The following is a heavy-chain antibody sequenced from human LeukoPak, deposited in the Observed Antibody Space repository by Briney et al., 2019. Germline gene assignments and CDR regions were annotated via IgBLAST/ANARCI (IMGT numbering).Heavy chain of an antibody. D-gene: IGHD2-15*01. Sequence: SETLSLTCSVSGGSISNYYWSWLRQSPGKGLEWIGSINNNEGTNCNPYLKSRVTISLDQSKNQFSLKLTSVTDADTAVFYCARVLTGVVAAPRYWHFDLWGRGTLVTVSS. CDR3: ARVLTGVVAAPRYWHFDL. CDR1: GGSISNYY. CDR2: INNNEGT. V-gene: IGHV4-59*08. J-gene: IGHJ2*01.